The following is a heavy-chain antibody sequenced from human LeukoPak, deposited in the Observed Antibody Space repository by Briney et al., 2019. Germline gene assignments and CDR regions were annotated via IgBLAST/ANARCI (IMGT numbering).Heavy chain of an antibody. CDR1: GGSISSHY. Sequence: SETLSLTCTVSGGSISSHYWSWIRQPPGKGLEWIGYISYSGSTNYNPSLKSRVTISVDTSKNQFSLKLSSVTAADTAVYYCARVISLCSGYIYFDYWGQGTLVTVSS. CDR2: ISYSGST. CDR3: ARVISLCSGYIYFDY. V-gene: IGHV4-59*11. D-gene: IGHD3-3*01. J-gene: IGHJ4*02.